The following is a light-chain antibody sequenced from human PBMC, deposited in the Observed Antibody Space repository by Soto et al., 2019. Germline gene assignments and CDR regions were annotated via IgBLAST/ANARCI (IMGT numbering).Light chain of an antibody. V-gene: IGKV1-39*01. CDR2: AAS. CDR1: QSISIY. CDR3: QQSYNTPRA. J-gene: IGKJ2*01. Sequence: DIQMTQSPSSLSASVGDRVTITCRASQSISIYLNWYQQKPGKAPKLLIYAASSLQSGVPSRFSGSGSVTDFTLTISSLQPEDSATYYCQQSYNTPRAFGQGTNLEI.